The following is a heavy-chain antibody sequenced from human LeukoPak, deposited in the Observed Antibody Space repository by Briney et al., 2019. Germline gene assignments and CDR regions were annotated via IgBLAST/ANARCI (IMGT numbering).Heavy chain of an antibody. Sequence: GGSLRLSCAASGFSFSTYVMNWVRQAPGKGLEWVSSIGNTRSYIFYADSVKSRFTISRDNARNSLYLQMNSLRAEDTAVYYCARDIVVVPAAIVNAFDLWGQGTMVTVSS. CDR2: IGNTRSYI. CDR3: ARDIVVVPAAIVNAFDL. V-gene: IGHV3-21*01. J-gene: IGHJ3*01. CDR1: GFSFSTYV. D-gene: IGHD2-2*02.